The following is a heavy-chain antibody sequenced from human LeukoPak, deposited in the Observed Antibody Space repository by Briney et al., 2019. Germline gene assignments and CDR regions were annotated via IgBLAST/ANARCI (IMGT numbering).Heavy chain of an antibody. CDR1: GYSISSGYY. Sequence: SETLSLTCTVSGYSISSGYYWGWIRPPPGKGLEWIGSIYHSGSTYYNPSLKSRVTISVDTSKNQFSLKLSSVTAADTAAYYCARNRLLPYYYYYMDVWGKGTTVTVSS. D-gene: IGHD2-15*01. CDR3: ARNRLLPYYYYYMDV. CDR2: IYHSGST. V-gene: IGHV4-38-2*02. J-gene: IGHJ6*03.